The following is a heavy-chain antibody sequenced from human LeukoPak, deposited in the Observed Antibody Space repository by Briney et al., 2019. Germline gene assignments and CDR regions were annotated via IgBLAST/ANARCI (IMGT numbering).Heavy chain of an antibody. J-gene: IGHJ4*02. CDR3: ATDRDWIFAF. CDR1: GFTFEDYT. CDR2: IPPTSNYI. V-gene: IGHV3-21*01. D-gene: IGHD1-1*01. Sequence: GGSLRLSCAASGFTFEDYTMNWVRQAPGKGLEWVSIIPPTSNYIRYADSVKGRFTVSRDNARNSLYLQMNSLRAEDTAVYYCATDRDWIFAFWGQGALVTVSS.